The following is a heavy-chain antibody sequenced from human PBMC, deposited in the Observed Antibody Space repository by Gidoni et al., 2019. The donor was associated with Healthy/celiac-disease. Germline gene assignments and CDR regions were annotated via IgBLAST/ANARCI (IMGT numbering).Heavy chain of an antibody. V-gene: IGHV3-33*01. CDR1: GYTFSSYG. J-gene: IGHJ3*02. D-gene: IGHD3-22*01. CDR2: IWYVGSNK. Sequence: QVQLVESGGGVVQPGRSMSRSCAASGYTFSSYGMHLVRLAPGKGLEWVAVIWYVGSNKYYAVPVKVRLTISRDNSKNTLYLQMNSLRAEDTAVYYCARGITMIVVAYAFDIWGQGTMVTVSS. CDR3: ARGITMIVVAYAFDI.